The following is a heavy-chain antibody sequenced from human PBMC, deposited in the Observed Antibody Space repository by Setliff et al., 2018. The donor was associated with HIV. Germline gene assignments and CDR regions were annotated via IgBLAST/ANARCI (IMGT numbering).Heavy chain of an antibody. CDR1: GYRFIGHY. V-gene: IGHV1-2*02. Sequence: GASVKVSCKTSGYRFIGHYLHWVRLAPGQVPEWVGWINPETGDPNYAQKFRGRVLMTRDTSITTAFLHVAKLTSDDTAIYYCATGIPSDLDYWGQGTLVTVSS. CDR2: INPETGDP. D-gene: IGHD2-21*01. J-gene: IGHJ4*01. CDR3: ATGIPSDLDY.